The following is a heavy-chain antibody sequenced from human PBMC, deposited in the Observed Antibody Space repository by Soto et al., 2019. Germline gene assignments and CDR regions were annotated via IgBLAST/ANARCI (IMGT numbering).Heavy chain of an antibody. J-gene: IGHJ6*02. V-gene: IGHV3-33*01. CDR3: ARRQIPPPTRGAANARGGMDV. D-gene: IGHD6-13*01. CDR1: GFTLNNYG. Sequence: QVQLVESGGGVVQPGRSLRLSCAASGFTLNNYGMHWVRQAPGKGLEWLVVIWNDGSNSSYANSVKGRFTISRDNSKNTLYLQMSSLRAEDTAVYYCARRQIPPPTRGAANARGGMDVWGQGTTVTVSS. CDR2: IWNDGSNS.